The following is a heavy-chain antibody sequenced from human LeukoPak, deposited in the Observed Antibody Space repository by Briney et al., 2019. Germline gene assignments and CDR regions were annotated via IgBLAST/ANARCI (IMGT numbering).Heavy chain of an antibody. J-gene: IGHJ6*03. Sequence: SETLSPTCAVSGYSLTSGYYWGWIRQPPGKGLEWIGTIYHSGSTYYNPSLKSRVIVSVDTSKNQFSLKLSSVTAADTAVYYCVRAPYYYYHMDVWGKGTSVTVSS. CDR1: GYSLTSGYY. CDR3: VRAPYYYYHMDV. V-gene: IGHV4-38-2*01. CDR2: IYHSGST.